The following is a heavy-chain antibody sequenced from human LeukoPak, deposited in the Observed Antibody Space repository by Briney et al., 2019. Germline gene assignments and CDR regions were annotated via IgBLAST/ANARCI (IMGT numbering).Heavy chain of an antibody. J-gene: IGHJ4*02. V-gene: IGHV3-66*01. CDR3: STEDKYCTGANCGVF. Sequence: GGSLRLSCAASGFTVSSNYMSWVRQAPGKGLEWVSVIYSGGTTYYEDSVKGRFTISRDNSKNTLYLQMNSLRADDTAVYYCSTEDKYCTGANCGVFWGQGTMVTVSS. D-gene: IGHD2-8*02. CDR2: IYSGGTT. CDR1: GFTVSSNY.